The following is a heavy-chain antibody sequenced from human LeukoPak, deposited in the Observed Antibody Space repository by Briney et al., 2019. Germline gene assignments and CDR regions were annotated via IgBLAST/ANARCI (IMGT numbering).Heavy chain of an antibody. CDR2: ISSSSSYI. Sequence: GGSLRLSCAASGFTFSSYSMNWVRQAPGKGLEWVSSISSSSSYIYYADSVKGRFTISRDSAKNSLYLQMNSLRAEDTAVYYCARGFTSGFDYWGQGTLVTVSS. CDR3: ARGFTSGFDY. V-gene: IGHV3-21*01. J-gene: IGHJ4*02. CDR1: GFTFSSYS. D-gene: IGHD7-27*01.